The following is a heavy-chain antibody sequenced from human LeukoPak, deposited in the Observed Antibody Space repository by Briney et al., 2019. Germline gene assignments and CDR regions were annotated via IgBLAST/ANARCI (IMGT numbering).Heavy chain of an antibody. J-gene: IGHJ5*02. Sequence: GGSLRLSCAASGFTFRTFSMNWVRQAPGKGLEWVASISTASSYIEYADSVKGRFTVSRDNSQNTLYLQMNSLRAEDTAVYYCTKDPNGDYVGAFDPWGQGTLVTVSS. D-gene: IGHD4-17*01. V-gene: IGHV3-21*04. CDR3: TKDPNGDYVGAFDP. CDR2: ISTASSYI. CDR1: GFTFRTFS.